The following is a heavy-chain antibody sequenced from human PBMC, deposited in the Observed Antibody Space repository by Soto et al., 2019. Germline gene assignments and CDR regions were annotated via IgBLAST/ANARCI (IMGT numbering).Heavy chain of an antibody. V-gene: IGHV3-21*01. Sequence: GGSLRLSCAASGFTFSSYSMNWVRQAPGKGLEWVSSISSRSDFIYYAGSVKGRFTISRDNAKNSLYLQMNSLRAEDTAVYYCARDWRTAITWGQGTLVTVSS. D-gene: IGHD5-18*01. CDR2: ISSRSDFI. J-gene: IGHJ5*02. CDR3: ARDWRTAIT. CDR1: GFTFSSYS.